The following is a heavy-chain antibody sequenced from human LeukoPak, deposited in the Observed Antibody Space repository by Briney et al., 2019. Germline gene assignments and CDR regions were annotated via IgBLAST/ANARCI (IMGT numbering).Heavy chain of an antibody. V-gene: IGHV5-51*01. CDR2: IYPGDSDT. CDR3: ARQIRTSQPLDY. Sequence: GVSLKISCKGSGYSFTSYWIGWVRQIPGKGLEWMGIIYPGDSDTRYSPSFQGQVTISADKSISTAYLQWSSLKASDTAMYYCARQIRTSQPLDYWAREPWSPSPQ. D-gene: IGHD3-16*01. CDR1: GYSFTSYW. J-gene: IGHJ4*02.